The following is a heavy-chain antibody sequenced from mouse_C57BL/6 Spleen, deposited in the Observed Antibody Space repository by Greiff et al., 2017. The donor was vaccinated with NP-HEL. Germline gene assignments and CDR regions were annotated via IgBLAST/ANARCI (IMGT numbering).Heavy chain of an antibody. V-gene: IGHV1-82*01. J-gene: IGHJ3*01. Sequence: VQLQQSGPELVKPGASVKISCKASGYAFSSSWMNWVKQRPGKGLEWIGRIYPGDGDTNYNGKFKGKATLTADKSSSTAYMQLSSLTSEDSAVYFCAREGAYYYGRGFAYWGQGTLVTVSA. CDR1: GYAFSSSW. CDR2: IYPGDGDT. D-gene: IGHD1-1*01. CDR3: AREGAYYYGRGFAY.